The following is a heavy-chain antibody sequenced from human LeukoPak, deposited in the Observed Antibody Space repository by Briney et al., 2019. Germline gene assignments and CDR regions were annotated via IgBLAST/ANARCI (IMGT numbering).Heavy chain of an antibody. CDR2: ITSSSSII. D-gene: IGHD2-8*01. CDR3: AKWARYCTNGVCYYFDY. J-gene: IGHJ4*02. Sequence: GGSLRLSCAASGFTFSSYSMNWVRQAPGKGLEWVSYITSSSSIIYYADSVKGRFTISRDNAKNSLYLQMNSLRAEDTAVYYCAKWARYCTNGVCYYFDYWGQGTLVTVSS. CDR1: GFTFSSYS. V-gene: IGHV3-48*01.